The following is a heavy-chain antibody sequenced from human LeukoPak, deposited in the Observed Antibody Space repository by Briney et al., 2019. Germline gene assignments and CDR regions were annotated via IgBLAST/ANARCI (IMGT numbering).Heavy chain of an antibody. CDR1: GGSISSYY. J-gene: IGHJ3*02. CDR2: IYYSGST. V-gene: IGHV4-59*01. CDR3: ARFRRGYSGYPKIDAFDI. D-gene: IGHD5-12*01. Sequence: SETLSLTCTVSGGSISSYYWSWIRQPPGKGLEWIGYIYYSGSTNYNPSLKSRVTISVDTSKNQFSLKLSSVTAEDTAVYYCARFRRGYSGYPKIDAFDIWGQGTMVTVSS.